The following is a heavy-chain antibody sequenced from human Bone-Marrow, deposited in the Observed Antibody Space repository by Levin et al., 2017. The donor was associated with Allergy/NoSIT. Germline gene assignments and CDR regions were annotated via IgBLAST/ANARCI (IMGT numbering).Heavy chain of an antibody. D-gene: IGHD3-3*01. J-gene: IGHJ4*02. CDR3: ATAIFSFGVGPFDY. CDR2: FDPEDGET. Sequence: GGSLRLSCKVSGYTLTELSMHWVRQAPGKGLEWMGGFDPEDGETIYAQKFQGRVTMTEDTSTDTAYMELSSLRSEDTAVYYCATAIFSFGVGPFDYWGQGTLVTVSS. CDR1: GYTLTELS. V-gene: IGHV1-24*01.